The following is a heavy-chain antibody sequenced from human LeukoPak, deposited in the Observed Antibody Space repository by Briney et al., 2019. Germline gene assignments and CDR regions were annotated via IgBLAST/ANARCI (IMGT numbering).Heavy chain of an antibody. V-gene: IGHV4-39*01. CDR3: AGSGRYNSGIYY. CDR2: IYYSGST. J-gene: IGHJ4*02. Sequence: PSETLSLTCTVSGASISSSSYDWGWIRQPPGKGLEWIGSIYYSGSTYYNPSLKSRVTISVDTSKNQFSLKLISVTAADTAVYYCAGSGRYNSGIYYWGQGTLVTVSS. D-gene: IGHD3-10*01. CDR1: GASISSSSYD.